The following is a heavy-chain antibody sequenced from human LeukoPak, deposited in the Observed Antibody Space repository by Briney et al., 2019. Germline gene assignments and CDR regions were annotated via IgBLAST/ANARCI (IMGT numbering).Heavy chain of an antibody. V-gene: IGHV3-48*04. CDR1: GFTFSSYS. CDR3: ARDPAAAGTDYYYYYMDV. D-gene: IGHD6-13*01. CDR2: ISSSSSTI. J-gene: IGHJ6*03. Sequence: GGSLRLSCAASGFTFSSYSMNWVRQAPGKGLEWVSYISSSSSTIYYADSVKGRFTISRDNAKNTLYLQMNSLRAEDTAVYYCARDPAAAGTDYYYYYMDVWGKGTTVTVSS.